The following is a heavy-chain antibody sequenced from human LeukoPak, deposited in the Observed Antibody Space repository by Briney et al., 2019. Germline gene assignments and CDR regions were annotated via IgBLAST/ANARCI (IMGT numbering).Heavy chain of an antibody. CDR3: ATHYDFWSGYYDDY. Sequence: SETLSLTCTVSGGSISISSYYWGWIRQPPGKGLEWIGSIYYSGSTYYNPSLKSRVTISVDTSKNQFSLKLSSVTAADTAVYYCATHYDFWSGYYDDYWGQGTLVTVSS. D-gene: IGHD3-3*01. CDR1: GGSISISSYY. V-gene: IGHV4-39*01. CDR2: IYYSGST. J-gene: IGHJ4*02.